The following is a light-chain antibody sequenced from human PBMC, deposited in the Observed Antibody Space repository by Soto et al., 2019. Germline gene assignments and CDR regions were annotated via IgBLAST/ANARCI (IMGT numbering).Light chain of an antibody. CDR1: NIGSKS. V-gene: IGLV3-21*02. J-gene: IGLJ2*01. CDR2: DDS. Sequence: SYELTQPPSVSVAPGQTARITCWGNNIGSKSVHWYQQKPGQAPVLGVYDDSDRPSGIPERFSGSNSGNTATLTISRVEAGDEADYYCQVWDSSSDHVVFGGGTQLTVL. CDR3: QVWDSSSDHVV.